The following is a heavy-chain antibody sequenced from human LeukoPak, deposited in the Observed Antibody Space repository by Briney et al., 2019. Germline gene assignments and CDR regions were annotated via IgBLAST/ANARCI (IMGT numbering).Heavy chain of an antibody. CDR2: INTNTGNP. V-gene: IGHV7-4-1*02. CDR1: GYMLTTYG. D-gene: IGHD3-3*01. Sequence: ASVKVSCKASGYMLTTYGISWVRQAPGQGLEWMGWINTNTGNPTYAQGFTGRFVFSLDTSVSTAYLQISSLKAEDTAVYYCARQYYDFWSGFYYYYYMDVWGKGTTVTVSS. J-gene: IGHJ6*03. CDR3: ARQYYDFWSGFYYYYYMDV.